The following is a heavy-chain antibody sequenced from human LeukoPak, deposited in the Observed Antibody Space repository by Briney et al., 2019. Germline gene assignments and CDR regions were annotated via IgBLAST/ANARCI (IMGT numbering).Heavy chain of an antibody. Sequence: PGGSLRLSCAASGFTFSSYWMSWVRQAPGKGLEWVANIKQDGREKYYVDSVKGRFTISRDNAKNSLYLQMNSLRAEDTAVYYCAKRFRYCSGGSCYTGTGANYYYYYMDVWGKGTTVTVSS. CDR1: GFTFSSYW. D-gene: IGHD2-15*01. CDR3: AKRFRYCSGGSCYTGTGANYYYYYMDV. J-gene: IGHJ6*03. CDR2: IKQDGREK. V-gene: IGHV3-7*01.